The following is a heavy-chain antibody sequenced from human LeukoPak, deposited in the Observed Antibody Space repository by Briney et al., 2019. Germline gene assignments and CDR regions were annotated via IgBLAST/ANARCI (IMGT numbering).Heavy chain of an antibody. CDR2: ISYDGSNK. CDR3: ARGVAGREGGGY. V-gene: IGHV3-30*04. D-gene: IGHD6-19*01. Sequence: GRSLRLSCAASGFTFSSYAMHWVRQAPGKGLEWVAVISYDGSNKYYADSVKGRFTISRDNSKNTLYMQMNSLRAEDTAVYYCARGVAGREGGGYWGQGTLVTVSS. CDR1: GFTFSSYA. J-gene: IGHJ4*02.